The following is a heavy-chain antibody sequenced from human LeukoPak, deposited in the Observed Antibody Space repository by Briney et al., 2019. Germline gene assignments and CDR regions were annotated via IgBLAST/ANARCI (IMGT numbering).Heavy chain of an antibody. V-gene: IGHV4-34*01. D-gene: IGHD5-18*01. CDR1: GGSFSGYY. J-gene: IGHJ6*03. CDR3: AGGTAMVPNLPGYYYYMDV. CDR2: INHSGST. Sequence: SETLSLTCAVYGGSFSGYYWSWIRQPPGKGPEWIGEINHSGSTNYNPSLKSRVTISVDTSKNQFSLKLSSVTAADTAVYYCAGGTAMVPNLPGYYYYMDVWGKGTTVTVSS.